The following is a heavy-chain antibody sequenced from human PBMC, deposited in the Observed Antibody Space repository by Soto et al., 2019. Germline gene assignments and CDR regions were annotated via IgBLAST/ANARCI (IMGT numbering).Heavy chain of an antibody. Sequence: PSETLSLTCTVSGYSISNYYWSWIRQSPGRGLEWIGYIYCTGTTNYNPSLKSRVTISVDTSRNQFSLNLSSVTAADTAVYYCARKANSNNWYPFDYWGQGSLVTVPS. CDR1: GYSISNYY. CDR3: ARKANSNNWYPFDY. D-gene: IGHD6-13*01. CDR2: IYCTGTT. V-gene: IGHV4-59*08. J-gene: IGHJ4*02.